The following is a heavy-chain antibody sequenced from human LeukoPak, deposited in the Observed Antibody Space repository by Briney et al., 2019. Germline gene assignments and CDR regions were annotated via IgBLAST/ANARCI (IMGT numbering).Heavy chain of an antibody. V-gene: IGHV5-51*01. Sequence: GESLKISCKGSGYNFINNWIAWVRQMPGKGLEWMGIIYPGDSDTRYSPSFQGQVTISADKSISTAYLQWSSLKASDTAMYYCARHRATVTTTGAYYYYGMDVWGQGTTVTVSS. CDR1: GYNFINNW. CDR3: ARHRATVTTTGAYYYYGMDV. J-gene: IGHJ6*02. D-gene: IGHD4-11*01. CDR2: IYPGDSDT.